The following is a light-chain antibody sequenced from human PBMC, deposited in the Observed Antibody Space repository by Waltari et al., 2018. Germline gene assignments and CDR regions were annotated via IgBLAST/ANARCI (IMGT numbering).Light chain of an antibody. J-gene: IGLJ1*01. CDR2: AVS. CDR3: SSYTSSSTAGSYV. V-gene: IGLV2-14*03. Sequence: QSALTQPASVSGSPGQSITISCPGTSSDVGGYNYVSWYQQHPGKAPKLMIYAVSNRPSGVSNRFSGSKSGNTASLTISGLQAEDEADYYCSSYTSSSTAGSYVFGTGTKVTVL. CDR1: SSDVGGYNY.